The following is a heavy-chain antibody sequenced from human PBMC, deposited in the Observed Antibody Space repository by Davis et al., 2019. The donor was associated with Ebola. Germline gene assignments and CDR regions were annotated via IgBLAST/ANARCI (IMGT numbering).Heavy chain of an antibody. J-gene: IGHJ4*02. CDR2: ISHNGNST. CDR1: GFTFSTYG. CDR3: AREGVVIAFGGVIVIRPY. Sequence: PGGSLRLSCAASGFTFSTYGMSWVRQVPGKGLEWVSAISHNGNSTYYSDSVKGRFSISRDNSKNILSLQMNSLRAEDTAVYYCAREGVVIAFGGVIVIRPYWGQGTLVTVSS. V-gene: IGHV3-23*01. D-gene: IGHD3-16*02.